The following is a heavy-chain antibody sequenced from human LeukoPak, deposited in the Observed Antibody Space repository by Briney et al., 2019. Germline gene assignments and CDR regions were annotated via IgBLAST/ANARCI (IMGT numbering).Heavy chain of an antibody. V-gene: IGHV1-18*04. D-gene: IGHD3-10*01. Sequence: ASVKVSCKASGYTFTSYGISWVRQAPGQGLEWMGWISAYNGNTKYAQKLQGRVTITTDTSTSTAYMELRSLRSDDTAVYYCARDYYGSGSYPNYYYYGMDVWGKGTTVTVSS. J-gene: IGHJ6*04. CDR1: GYTFTSYG. CDR2: ISAYNGNT. CDR3: ARDYYGSGSYPNYYYYGMDV.